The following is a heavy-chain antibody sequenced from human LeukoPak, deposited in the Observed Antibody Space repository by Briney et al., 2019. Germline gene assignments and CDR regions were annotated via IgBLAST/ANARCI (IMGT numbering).Heavy chain of an antibody. D-gene: IGHD3-3*01. CDR1: GYTFTSYG. V-gene: IGHV1-18*01. CDR2: ISAYNGNT. J-gene: IGHJ4*02. CDR3: ARSKIFGVVIPFDY. Sequence: ASVKVSCKASGYTFTSYGISWVRQAPGQGLEWMGWISAYNGNTNYAQKLQGRVTMTTGTSTSTAYMELRSLRSDDTAVYYCARSKIFGVVIPFDYWGQGTLVTVSS.